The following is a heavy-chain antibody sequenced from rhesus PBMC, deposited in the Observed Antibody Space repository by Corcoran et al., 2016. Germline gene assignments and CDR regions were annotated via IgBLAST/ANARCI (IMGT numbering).Heavy chain of an antibody. CDR3: ARVSAHAFDY. Sequence: LQLQECGPGRVKDSETLSLTRAVSGGSISSTYWSWLGHAPGKGLGWIGRISGRCWSTDYNPSLKSRVTISTDTSKNQFSLKLSSVTAADTAVYYCARVSAHAFDYWGQGVLVTVSS. J-gene: IGHJ4*01. D-gene: IGHD1-1*01. CDR2: ISGRCWST. V-gene: IGHV4-173*01. CDR1: GGSISSTY.